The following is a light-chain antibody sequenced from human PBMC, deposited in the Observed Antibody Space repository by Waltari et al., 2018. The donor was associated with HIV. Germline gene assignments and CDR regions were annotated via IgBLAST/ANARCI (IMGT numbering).Light chain of an antibody. CDR1: SSDVGGYNY. J-gene: IGLJ2*01. Sequence: QSALTQPPSASGSPGQSVTISCTGTSSDVGGYNYVSWYQQHPGKAPKLMISEVSDRPSGVPDRFSGSKSGNTASLTVSGLQAEDEAYYYCTSYAGSNNPVVFGGGTKLTVL. CDR2: EVS. CDR3: TSYAGSNNPVV. V-gene: IGLV2-8*01.